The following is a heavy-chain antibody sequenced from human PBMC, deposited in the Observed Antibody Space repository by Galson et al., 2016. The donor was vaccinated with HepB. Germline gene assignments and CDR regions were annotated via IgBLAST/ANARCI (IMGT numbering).Heavy chain of an antibody. Sequence: SLRLSCAASGFTLSNYWLDWVRQAPGKGLEWVGNTNKDGSERRYPDSVKGRFTISRDNAKKSVYLQMNSLRVEDTAVYFCASGYTSGRWGQGALVTVSS. CDR1: GFTLSNYW. D-gene: IGHD6-19*01. V-gene: IGHV3-7*01. CDR3: ASGYTSGR. J-gene: IGHJ4*02. CDR2: TNKDGSER.